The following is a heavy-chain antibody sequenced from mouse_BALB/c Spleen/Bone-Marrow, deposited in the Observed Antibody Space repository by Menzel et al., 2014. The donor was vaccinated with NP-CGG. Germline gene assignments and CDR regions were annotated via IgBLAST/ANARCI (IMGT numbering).Heavy chain of an antibody. J-gene: IGHJ3*01. Sequence: EVQLQQSGAELVKPGASVKLSCTASGFNIKDTYMHWVKQRPEQGLEWIGGIDPANGNTKYDPKFQGKATITTDTSSNTAYLQLRSLTSEDTAVYYCARYDYRYSWFAYWGRGTLVTVSA. CDR2: IDPANGNT. CDR1: GFNIKDTY. CDR3: ARYDYRYSWFAY. D-gene: IGHD2-14*01. V-gene: IGHV14-3*02.